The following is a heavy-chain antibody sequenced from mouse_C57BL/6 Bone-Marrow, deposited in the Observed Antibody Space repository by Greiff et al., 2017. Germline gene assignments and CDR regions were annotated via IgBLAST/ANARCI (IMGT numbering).Heavy chain of an antibody. D-gene: IGHD1-3*01. V-gene: IGHV3-6*01. J-gene: IGHJ3*01. CDR2: ISYDGSN. CDR1: GYSITSGYY. Sequence: EVQLQQSGPGLVKPSQSLSLTCSVTGYSITSGYYWNWIRQFPGNKLEWMGYISYDGSNNYNPSLKNRISITRDTSKNQFFLKLNSVTTEDTATYYCARGRLKLAYWGQGTLVTVSA. CDR3: ARGRLKLAY.